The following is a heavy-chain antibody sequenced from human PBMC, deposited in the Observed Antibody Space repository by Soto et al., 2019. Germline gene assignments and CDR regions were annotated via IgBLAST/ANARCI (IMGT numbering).Heavy chain of an antibody. J-gene: IGHJ4*02. Sequence: GGSLRLSCAGSGFTFRWFGMNWVRQARGKGLEWVARISNDGSNEYYVDSVKGRFTISRDNSKNTLYLQMDSLRAEDTAVYYCAKGEVRGIIPSYFDYWGLGTLVTVSS. D-gene: IGHD3-10*01. CDR1: GFTFRWFG. CDR3: AKGEVRGIIPSYFDY. V-gene: IGHV3-30*18. CDR2: ISNDGSNE.